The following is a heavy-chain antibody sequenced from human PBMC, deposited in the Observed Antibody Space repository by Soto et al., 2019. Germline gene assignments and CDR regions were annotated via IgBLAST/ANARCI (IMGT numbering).Heavy chain of an antibody. Sequence: SETLSVTCTVSGGSLSSGDYYWSWIRQPPGKGLEWIGYIYYSGSTSYNPSLKSRVTISVDTSKNQFSVKLSSVTAADTAVYYCARVAVPLYYYDSSGYYTDYWGQGTLVTVSS. CDR2: IYYSGST. V-gene: IGHV4-30-4*01. CDR3: ARVAVPLYYYDSSGYYTDY. D-gene: IGHD3-22*01. CDR1: GGSLSSGDYY. J-gene: IGHJ4*02.